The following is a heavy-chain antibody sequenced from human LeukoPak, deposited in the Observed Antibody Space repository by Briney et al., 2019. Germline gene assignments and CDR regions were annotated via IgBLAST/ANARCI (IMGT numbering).Heavy chain of an antibody. J-gene: IGHJ4*02. CDR1: GGTFSSYA. V-gene: IGHV1-69*13. D-gene: IGHD3-9*01. CDR3: ARRLRGDNCDILTGYYREYDY. Sequence: SVKVSCKASGGTFSSYAISWVRQAPGQGLEWMGGSIPIFGTANYAQKFQGRVTITADESTSTAYMELSSLRSEDTAVYYCARRLRGDNCDILTGYYREYDYWGQGTLVTVSS. CDR2: SIPIFGTA.